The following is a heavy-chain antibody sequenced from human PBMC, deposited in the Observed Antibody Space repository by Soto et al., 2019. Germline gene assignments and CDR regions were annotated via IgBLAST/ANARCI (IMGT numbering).Heavy chain of an antibody. CDR3: ARGLSNGSYNLDN. D-gene: IGHD3-10*01. Sequence: GESLKLSCEGSGYGFINYWIAWVRQKPGQRLDWMWIIYAGESDTSYSPSFGGQVTFSADKSISTAYLQLNSLRAVDTAIYYCARGLSNGSYNLDNWGQGTLVTVSS. CDR2: IYAGESDT. J-gene: IGHJ4*02. CDR1: GYGFINYW. V-gene: IGHV5-51*01.